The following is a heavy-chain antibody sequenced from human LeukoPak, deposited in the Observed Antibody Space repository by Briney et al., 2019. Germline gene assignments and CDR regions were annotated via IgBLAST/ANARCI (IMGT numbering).Heavy chain of an antibody. V-gene: IGHV3-30*02. CDR1: GFTFSSYG. CDR3: ANSPYGDWSFDF. D-gene: IGHD4-17*01. CDR2: IRYHGRDK. Sequence: GGSLRLSCAASGFTFSSYGMHWVRQAPGKGLEWVAFIRYHGRDKYYGDSVKGRFTISRDNSRNTLYLQMDSLRGEDTAVYYCANSPYGDWSFDFWGQGTLATVSS. J-gene: IGHJ4*02.